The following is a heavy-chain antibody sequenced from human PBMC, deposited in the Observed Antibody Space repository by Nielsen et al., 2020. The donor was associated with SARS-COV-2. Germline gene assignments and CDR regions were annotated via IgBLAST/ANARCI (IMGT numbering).Heavy chain of an antibody. Sequence: GGSLRLSCAASGFTFSSYEMNWVRQAPGKGLEWVSYISTSGSTIYYADSVKGRFTISRDNAKNSLYLQMNSLRAEDTAVYYCTRRDREIVVAPAGDFDYWGQGTLVTVSS. J-gene: IGHJ4*02. V-gene: IGHV3-48*03. CDR2: ISTSGSTI. CDR1: GFTFSSYE. CDR3: TRRDREIVVAPAGDFDY. D-gene: IGHD3-22*01.